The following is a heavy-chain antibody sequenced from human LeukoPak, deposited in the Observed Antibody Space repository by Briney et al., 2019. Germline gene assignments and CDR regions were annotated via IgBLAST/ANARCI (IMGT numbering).Heavy chain of an antibody. J-gene: IGHJ5*02. CDR3: ARGDGSGSGRWFDP. Sequence: PSETLSLTCTVSGGSISTYYWNWIRQPPGKGLEWIGYIYHTGSTYYNPSLKGRVTISVDRSKNQFSLNLNFVTAADTAPYYCARGDGSGSGRWFDPWGQGTLITVSS. V-gene: IGHV4-59*12. CDR2: IYHTGST. CDR1: GGSISTYY. D-gene: IGHD3-10*01.